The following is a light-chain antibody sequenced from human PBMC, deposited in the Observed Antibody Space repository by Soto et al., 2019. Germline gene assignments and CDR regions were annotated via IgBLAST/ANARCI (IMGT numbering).Light chain of an antibody. CDR2: DAS. CDR3: QQAYSFPIT. Sequence: DIPMTQSPSSVSASVGDTVTITCRASHYIDSWLAWYRQKPGKAPKLLIYDASRLRSGVPSTFSGSRSGTDFTLTITDLQPEDFATYYCQQAYSFPITFGQGTRLEIK. V-gene: IGKV1-12*01. J-gene: IGKJ5*01. CDR1: HYIDSW.